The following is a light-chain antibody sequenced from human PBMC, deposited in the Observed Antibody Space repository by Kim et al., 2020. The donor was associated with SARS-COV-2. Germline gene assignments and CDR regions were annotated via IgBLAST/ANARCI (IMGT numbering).Light chain of an antibody. CDR1: SSNIESNY. V-gene: IGLV1-47*01. CDR2: RNN. Sequence: QSVLTQPPSASGTPGQRVTISCFGSSSNIESNYVYWYQQLPGTAPKLLIYRNNQRPSGVPDRFSGSKSGTSASLAISGLRSEDETDYYCAAWDDSLSGVVFGGGTKVTVL. J-gene: IGLJ2*01. CDR3: AAWDDSLSGVV.